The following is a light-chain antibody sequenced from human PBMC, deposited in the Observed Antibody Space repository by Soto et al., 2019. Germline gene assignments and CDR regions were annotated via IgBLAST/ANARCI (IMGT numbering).Light chain of an antibody. J-gene: IGLJ2*01. CDR3: FSYAGSTYVG. V-gene: IGLV2-8*01. CDR2: DVN. Sequence: QSALTQPPSASGSPGQSVTISCTGTSSDVGAYDYVSWYQQHPGKAPKLIIYDVNKRPSGVPDRFSGSKSGNTASLTVSGLHADDEADYYCFSYAGSTYVGIGGGTKLTAL. CDR1: SSDVGAYDY.